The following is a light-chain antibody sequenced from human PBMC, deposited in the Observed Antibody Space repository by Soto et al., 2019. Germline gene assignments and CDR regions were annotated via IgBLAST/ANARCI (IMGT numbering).Light chain of an antibody. CDR3: QQSYGTPPT. CDR2: AAS. J-gene: IGKJ1*01. Sequence: DIQLAQSPSFLSASVGDRVTITCRASQGISSYLAWYQQKPGKAPKLLIYAASSLQSGVPSRFSGSGSGTDFTLTISSLQPEDFATYYCQQSYGTPPTFGQGTKV. CDR1: QGISSY. V-gene: IGKV1-39*01.